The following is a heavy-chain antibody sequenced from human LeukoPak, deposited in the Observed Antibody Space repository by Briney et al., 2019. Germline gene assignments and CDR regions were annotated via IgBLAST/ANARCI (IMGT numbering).Heavy chain of an antibody. CDR1: GFTFSSYW. J-gene: IGHJ4*02. CDR3: ARDAQDYYGSGNTMGY. Sequence: PGRSLRLSCAGSGFTFSSYWMHWVRQAPGKGLVWVSRISTDASSTTYADSVKGRFTISRDNAKNSLYLQMNSLRAEDTAVYYCARDAQDYYGSGNTMGYWGQGTLVTVSS. V-gene: IGHV3-74*01. CDR2: ISTDASST. D-gene: IGHD3-10*01.